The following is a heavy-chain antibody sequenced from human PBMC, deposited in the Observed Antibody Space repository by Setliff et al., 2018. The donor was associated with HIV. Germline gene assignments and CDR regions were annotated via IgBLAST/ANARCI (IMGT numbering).Heavy chain of an antibody. CDR2: MNPNSGNT. CDR3: ARDGYSSGWFLPYAEYFQH. D-gene: IGHD6-19*01. V-gene: IGHV1-8*02. CDR1: GDTFTTYD. Sequence: ASVKVSCKASGDTFTTYDMNWVRQAPGEGLEWMGWMNPNSGNTGYAQKFQGRVTMTRNTSISTAYLEFTRLRSDDTAVYYCARDGYSSGWFLPYAEYFQHWGQGTLVTVS. J-gene: IGHJ1*01.